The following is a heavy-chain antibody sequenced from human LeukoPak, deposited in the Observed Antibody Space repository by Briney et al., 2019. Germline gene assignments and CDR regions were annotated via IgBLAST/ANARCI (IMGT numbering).Heavy chain of an antibody. Sequence: GASVKVSCKASGYTFIGYHIHWVRQAPGQGPEWMGRINPNTGDTDYAQNFQGRVTMTRDTSISTAYMELSRLRSDDTAVYYCARTYDLFDYWGQGTLVTVSS. CDR3: ARTYDLFDY. CDR2: INPNTGDT. V-gene: IGHV1-2*02. D-gene: IGHD2-8*01. CDR1: GYTFIGYH. J-gene: IGHJ4*02.